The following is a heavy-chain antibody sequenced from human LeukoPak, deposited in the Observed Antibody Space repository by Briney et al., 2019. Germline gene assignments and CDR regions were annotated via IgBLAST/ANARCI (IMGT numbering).Heavy chain of an antibody. D-gene: IGHD4-11*01. V-gene: IGHV3-23*01. CDR2: ISGSGGST. CDR3: AKDYSNYNYFDY. CDR1: GFTFSSYA. Sequence: PGGSLRLSCAASGFTFSSYAMSWVRQAPGKGLEWVSAISGSGGSTYYADSVKGRFTISRDNSKNALYLQMNSLRAEDTAVYYCAKDYSNYNYFDYWGQGTLVTVSS. J-gene: IGHJ4*02.